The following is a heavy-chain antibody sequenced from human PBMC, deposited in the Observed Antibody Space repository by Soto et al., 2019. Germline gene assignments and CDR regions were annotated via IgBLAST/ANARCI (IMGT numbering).Heavy chain of an antibody. J-gene: IGHJ3*02. D-gene: IGHD4-17*01. Sequence: EVPLVESGGGLVQPGGSLRLSCAASGFTFSSYAMHWVRQAPGKGLEYVSAISSNGGSTHYANSVKGRLTISRDNSKNTLYLQMGSLRAEDMAVYYCARDGLRQYAFDIWGQGTMVTVSS. V-gene: IGHV3-64*01. CDR3: ARDGLRQYAFDI. CDR2: ISSNGGST. CDR1: GFTFSSYA.